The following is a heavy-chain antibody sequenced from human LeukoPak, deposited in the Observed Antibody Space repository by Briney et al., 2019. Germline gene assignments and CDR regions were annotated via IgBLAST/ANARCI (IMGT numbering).Heavy chain of an antibody. CDR2: IYSGGST. CDR3: AREMYYYGSGKYFDY. J-gene: IGHJ4*02. Sequence: GGSLRLSCAPSGFTVSSNYMSWVRQATGKGLEWVSVIYSGGSTYYADPVKGRFTISRDNSKNALYLKMNSLRAEDTAVYYCAREMYYYGSGKYFDYWGQGTLVTVSS. V-gene: IGHV3-66*01. CDR1: GFTVSSNY. D-gene: IGHD3-10*01.